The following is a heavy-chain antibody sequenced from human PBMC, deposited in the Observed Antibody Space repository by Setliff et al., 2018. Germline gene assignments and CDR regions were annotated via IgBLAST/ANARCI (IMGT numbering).Heavy chain of an antibody. J-gene: IGHJ6*02. V-gene: IGHV3-7*03. D-gene: IGHD6-13*01. CDR2: IKQDGNEK. CDR1: GFTFSRYW. CDR3: AKDIGSSWYFGYYGMDV. Sequence: GSLRLSCAASGFTFSRYWMSWVRQAPGKGLEWVANIKQDGNEKYYVDSVKGRFTISRDNSKNSLYLQMNSLRTEDTALYYCAKDIGSSWYFGYYGMDVWGQGTTVTVSS.